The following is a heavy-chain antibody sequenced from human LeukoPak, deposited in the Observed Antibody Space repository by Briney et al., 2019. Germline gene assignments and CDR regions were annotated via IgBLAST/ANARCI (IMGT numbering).Heavy chain of an antibody. V-gene: IGHV1-8*01. J-gene: IGHJ3*02. CDR3: ARKFHSQAMIVVVINAYDAFDM. CDR1: GHTFTSYD. CDR2: MNPNSGNT. Sequence: ASVKVSCKASGHTFTSYDINWVRQATGQGLEWMGWMNPNSGNTGYAQKFQGRVSMTRNTSTSTAYMELSSLRSEDTAVYYCARKFHSQAMIVVVINAYDAFDMWGQGTMVTVSS. D-gene: IGHD3-22*01.